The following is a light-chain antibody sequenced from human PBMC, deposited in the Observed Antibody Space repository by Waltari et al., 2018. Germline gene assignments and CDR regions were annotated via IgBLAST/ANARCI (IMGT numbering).Light chain of an antibody. CDR1: QSVTRA. J-gene: IGKJ1*01. Sequence: EIVLPQSPGTLSLSPGERAPLSCRTSQSVTRALAWYQQKPGQAPRLLIYGASNRATGIPDRFSGSGSGTDFSLTISSLEPEDFAVYYCQHYLRLPVTFGQGTKVEVK. V-gene: IGKV3-20*01. CDR2: GAS. CDR3: QHYLRLPVT.